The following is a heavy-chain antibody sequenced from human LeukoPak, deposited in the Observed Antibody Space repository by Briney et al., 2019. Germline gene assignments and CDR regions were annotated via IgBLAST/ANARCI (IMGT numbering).Heavy chain of an antibody. CDR1: GGSISSGGYF. V-gene: IGHV4-31*03. CDR2: IYYSGST. J-gene: IGHJ2*01. CDR3: ARFPYRVYDYWYLDL. Sequence: PSETLSLTCTVSGGSISSGGYFWTWIRQHPGKALEWIGYIYYSGSTYYNPSLKSRVTISVDTSKNQFSVKLSSVPVADTAVYYCARFPYRVYDYWYLDLWGRGTLVSVSS. D-gene: IGHD5/OR15-5a*01.